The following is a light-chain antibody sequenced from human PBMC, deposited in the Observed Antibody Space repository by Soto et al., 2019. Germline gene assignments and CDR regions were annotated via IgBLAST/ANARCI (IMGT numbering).Light chain of an antibody. CDR3: QQYGSSPHT. CDR2: GAS. Sequence: EIVLTQSPGTLSLSPGERATLSCRASQSVSSSYLAWYQHKPGQAPRLLIYGASSRATGIPDRFSGSGSGTAFTLTISRLEPEDFAVYSCQQYGSSPHTFGQGTKLEIK. CDR1: QSVSSSY. J-gene: IGKJ2*01. V-gene: IGKV3-20*01.